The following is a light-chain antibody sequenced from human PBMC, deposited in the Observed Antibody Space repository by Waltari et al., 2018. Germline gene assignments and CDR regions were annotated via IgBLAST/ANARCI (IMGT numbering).Light chain of an antibody. CDR2: RAA. CDR1: ENALRY. Sequence: DIQMTQSPSILSASVGDTVTITCRASENALRYLAWYQQRPGKAPELLIYRAANLEIGVSSRFRGSGSGTDVTLTINNRQPDDFATYYCQQYNEYPWTFGQGTRVEIK. CDR3: QQYNEYPWT. J-gene: IGKJ1*01. V-gene: IGKV1-5*03.